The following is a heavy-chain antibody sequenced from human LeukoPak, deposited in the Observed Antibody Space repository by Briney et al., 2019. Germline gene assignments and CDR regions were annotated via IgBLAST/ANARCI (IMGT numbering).Heavy chain of an antibody. Sequence: SQTLSLTCTVSGGSISSGSYYWSWIQQPAGKGLEWIGRIYTSGSTNYNPSLKSRVTISVDTSKNQFSLRLSSVTAADTAVYYCARTQVGCSGGSCYSGWFDPWGQGTLVTVSS. CDR3: ARTQVGCSGGSCYSGWFDP. V-gene: IGHV4-61*02. J-gene: IGHJ5*02. CDR1: GGSISSGSYY. CDR2: IYTSGST. D-gene: IGHD2-15*01.